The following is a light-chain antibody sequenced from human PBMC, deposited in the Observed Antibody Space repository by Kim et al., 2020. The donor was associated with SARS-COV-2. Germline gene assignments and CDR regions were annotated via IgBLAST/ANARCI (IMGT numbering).Light chain of an antibody. CDR3: SSYAVSNNFV. V-gene: IGLV2-8*01. CDR1: SSDVGGYNY. J-gene: IGLJ1*01. Sequence: GQSVTISCTGTSSDVGGYNYVSWYQQHPGKAPKLMIYEVSKRPSGVPDRFSGSKSGNTASLTVSGLQAEDEADYYRSSYAVSNNFVFGTGTKVTVL. CDR2: EVS.